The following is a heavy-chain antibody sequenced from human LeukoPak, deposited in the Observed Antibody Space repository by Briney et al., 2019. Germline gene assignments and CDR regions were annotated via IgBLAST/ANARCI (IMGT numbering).Heavy chain of an antibody. CDR2: TVPVFATT. CDR3: ARPYGPGNYINLGLDF. V-gene: IGHV1-69*13. J-gene: IGHJ4*02. Sequence: SVTVSFTASGVTLNNYAISWVRQAPGQGLEWMGRTVPVFATTTYAQKFQGRVMITADESTSTVHMELSSLTAEDTALYYCARPYGPGNYINLGLDFWGQGTLVTVS. D-gene: IGHD3-10*01. CDR1: GVTLNNYA.